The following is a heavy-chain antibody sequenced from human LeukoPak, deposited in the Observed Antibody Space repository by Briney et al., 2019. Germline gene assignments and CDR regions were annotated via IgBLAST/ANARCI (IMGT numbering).Heavy chain of an antibody. V-gene: IGHV7-4-1*02. CDR3: ARETYRYFDY. J-gene: IGHJ4*02. D-gene: IGHD3-16*01. Sequence: ASVKVSCKASGYTFTSYDINWVRQATGQGLEWMGWINTNTGNPTYAQGFTGRFVFSLDTSVSTAYLQISSLKAEDTAVYYCARETYRYFDYWSQGTLVTVSS. CDR1: GYTFTSYD. CDR2: INTNTGNP.